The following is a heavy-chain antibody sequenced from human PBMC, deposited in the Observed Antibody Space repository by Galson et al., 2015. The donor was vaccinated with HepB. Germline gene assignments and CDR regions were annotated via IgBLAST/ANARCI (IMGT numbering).Heavy chain of an antibody. V-gene: IGHV7-4-1*02. CDR2: INTNTGNP. CDR1: GYTFSDYT. D-gene: IGHD4-11*01. CDR3: ARYLPPQTTVTTWAFGY. Sequence: SVKVSCKASGYTFSDYTMNWVRQAPGQGLEWMGWINTNTGNPTYAQGFTGRFVFSLDTSVNTAYLQISSLKAEDTAVYYCARYLPPQTTVTTWAFGYWGQGTLVTVSP. J-gene: IGHJ4*02.